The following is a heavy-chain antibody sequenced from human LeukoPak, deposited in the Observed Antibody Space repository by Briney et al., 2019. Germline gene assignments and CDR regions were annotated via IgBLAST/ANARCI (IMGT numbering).Heavy chain of an antibody. J-gene: IGHJ3*02. CDR1: GFTLSTSS. CDR2: ISSSSNTI. Sequence: GGSLRLSCAASGFTLSTSSMNWVRQAPGKGLEWVSYISSSSNTIYYADSVKGRFTISRDNAKNSLYLQMNSLRAEDTALYYCAKVKWELPAFDIWGQGTMVTVSS. CDR3: AKVKWELPAFDI. D-gene: IGHD1-26*01. V-gene: IGHV3-48*04.